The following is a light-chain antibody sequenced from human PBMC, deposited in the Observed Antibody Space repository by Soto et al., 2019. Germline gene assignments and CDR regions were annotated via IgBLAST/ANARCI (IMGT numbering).Light chain of an antibody. V-gene: IGLV1-40*01. Sequence: QPVLTQPPSVSGAPGQRDTISCTGSSSNIGAGYDVHWYQRLPGTAPKVLIYSNNNRPSGVPDRFSGSKSGTSASLAITGLQAEDEADYYCQSYDSSLSGSYVFGTGTKVTVL. CDR1: SSNIGAGYD. J-gene: IGLJ1*01. CDR3: QSYDSSLSGSYV. CDR2: SNN.